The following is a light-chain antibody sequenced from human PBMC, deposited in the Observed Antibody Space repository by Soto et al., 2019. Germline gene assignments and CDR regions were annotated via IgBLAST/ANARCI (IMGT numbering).Light chain of an antibody. CDR3: SSYAGSNNL. J-gene: IGLJ2*01. CDR1: SSDVGGYNY. Sequence: QSALTQPPSASGSPGQSVTISCTGTSSDVGGYNYVSWYQQHPDKAPKLMIYEVSKRPSGVPDRFSGSKSGNTASLTVSGLQAEDEADYYCSSYAGSNNLFGGGTKVTVL. CDR2: EVS. V-gene: IGLV2-8*01.